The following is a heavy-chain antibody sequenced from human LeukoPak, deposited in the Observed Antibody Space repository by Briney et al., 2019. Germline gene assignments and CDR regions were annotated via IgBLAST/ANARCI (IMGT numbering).Heavy chain of an antibody. V-gene: IGHV4-61*02. D-gene: IGHD5-24*01. CDR2: IYTSGST. J-gene: IGHJ4*02. Sequence: SETLSLTCTVSGGSISSGSYYWSWIRQPAGKGLEWIGRIYTSGSTNYSPSLKSRVTISVDTSKNQFSLKLSSVTAADTAVYYCARDGRWLQLQDFFDYWGQGTLVTVSS. CDR1: GGSISSGSYY. CDR3: ARDGRWLQLQDFFDY.